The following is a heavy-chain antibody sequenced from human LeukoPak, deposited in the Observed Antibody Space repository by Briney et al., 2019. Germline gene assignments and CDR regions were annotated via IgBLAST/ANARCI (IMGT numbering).Heavy chain of an antibody. V-gene: IGHV1-46*01. D-gene: IGHD2-15*01. CDR2: IIPSGGST. Sequence: ASVKISCKASGYTFTNYYIHWVRQPPGQGLEWMGIIIPSGGSTTYAQKFQGRVTMTRDTSTNTVYMELSSLRFEDTAVYCCARALSGGSNYWGQGTLVTVPS. CDR1: GYTFTNYY. CDR3: ARALSGGSNY. J-gene: IGHJ4*02.